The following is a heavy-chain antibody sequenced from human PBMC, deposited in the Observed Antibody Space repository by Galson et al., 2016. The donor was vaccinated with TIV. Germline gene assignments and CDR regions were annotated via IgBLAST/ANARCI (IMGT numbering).Heavy chain of an antibody. D-gene: IGHD2/OR15-2a*01. CDR2: IKEDGSEK. Sequence: SLRLSCAASGFTFSTYWMSWVRQAPGKGLEWVANIKEDGSEKYYVDSVKGRFTISRDNARNSLYLRMNSLRAEDTAVYYCTKDPARISWFDPWGQGTLVTVSS. CDR3: TKDPARISWFDP. CDR1: GFTFSTYW. J-gene: IGHJ5*02. V-gene: IGHV3-7*01.